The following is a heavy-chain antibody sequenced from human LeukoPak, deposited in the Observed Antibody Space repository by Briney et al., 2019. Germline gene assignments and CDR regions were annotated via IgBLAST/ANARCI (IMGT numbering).Heavy chain of an antibody. J-gene: IGHJ3*02. V-gene: IGHV3-30*18. CDR3: AKGEYTMNDAFDI. D-gene: IGHD3-22*01. CDR1: GSTFSSYG. Sequence: QPGRSLRLSCAASGSTFSSYGMHWVRQAPGKGLEWVAVISYDGSNKYYADSVKGRFTISRDNSKNTLYLQMNSLRAEDTAVYYCAKGEYTMNDAFDIWGQGTMVTVSS. CDR2: ISYDGSNK.